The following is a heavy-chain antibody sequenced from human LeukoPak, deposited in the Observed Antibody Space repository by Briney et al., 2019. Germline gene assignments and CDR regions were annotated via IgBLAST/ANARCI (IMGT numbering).Heavy chain of an antibody. J-gene: IGHJ4*02. V-gene: IGHV3-21*05. CDR2: ISNTRNV. CDR1: GFSFSSYG. Sequence: GGSLRLSCAASGFSFSSYGMHWVRQAPGKGLEWISGISNTRNVFYTDSVMGRFTISRDNAKNSVYLQMNSLRGEDTAVYHCAISPRIAVSTWGQGTLVTVSS. D-gene: IGHD5/OR15-5a*01. CDR3: AISPRIAVST.